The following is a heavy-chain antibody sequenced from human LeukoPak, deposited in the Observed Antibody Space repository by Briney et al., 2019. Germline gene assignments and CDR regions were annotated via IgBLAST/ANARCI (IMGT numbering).Heavy chain of an antibody. CDR3: ARDGFYSYGFDY. V-gene: IGHV3-23*01. CDR2: IIGSGDTT. D-gene: IGHD5-18*01. CDR1: GFPFSSYA. Sequence: PGGSLRLSCAVSGFPFSSYAMSWVRQAPGKGLEWVSAIIGSGDTTYYADSVKGRFTISRDNAKNSLYLQMNSLRAEDTAVYYCARDGFYSYGFDYWGQGTLVTVSS. J-gene: IGHJ4*02.